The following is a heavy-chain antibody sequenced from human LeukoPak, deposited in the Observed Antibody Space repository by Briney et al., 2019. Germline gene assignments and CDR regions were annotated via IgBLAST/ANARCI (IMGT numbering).Heavy chain of an antibody. V-gene: IGHV1-69*13. CDR1: GGTFSSYA. D-gene: IGHD3-16*02. J-gene: IGHJ6*03. CDR3: ARSFGDYVWGSYRVYYYYYMDV. Sequence: SVKVSCKASGGTFSSYAISWVRQAPGHGLEWMGGCIPIFGTANYSQKFQGRVTIKEEESTSTAYMELSSLRSEDTAVYDCARSFGDYVWGSYRVYYYYYMDVWGKGTTVTISS. CDR2: CIPIFGTA.